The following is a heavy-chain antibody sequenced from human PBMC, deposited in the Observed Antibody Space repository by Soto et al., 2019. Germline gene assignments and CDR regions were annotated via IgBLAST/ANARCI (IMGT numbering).Heavy chain of an antibody. CDR3: AKGRLAARPYYFNY. CDR2: ISGSGGST. J-gene: IGHJ4*02. D-gene: IGHD6-6*01. V-gene: IGHV3-23*01. Sequence: QSEGSLRLSCAASGFTFSSYAMSWVRQAPGKGLEWVSAISGSGGSTYYADSVKGRFTISRDNSKNTLYLQMNSLRAEDTAVYYCAKGRLAARPYYFNYGRQGTLVTVSP. CDR1: GFTFSSYA.